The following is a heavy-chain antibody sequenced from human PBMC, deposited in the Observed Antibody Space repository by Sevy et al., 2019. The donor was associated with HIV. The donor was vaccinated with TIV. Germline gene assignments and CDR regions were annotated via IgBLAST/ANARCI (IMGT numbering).Heavy chain of an antibody. J-gene: IGHJ6*03. CDR1: GGTFSSYA. V-gene: IGHV1-69*06. CDR2: IIPIFGTA. CDR3: ARELGRGYYYGSGSLSYMDV. Sequence: ASVKVSCKASGGTFSSYAISWVRQAPGQGLEWMGGIIPIFGTANYAQKFQGRVTITADKSTSTAYMELSSLRSEDTAVYYSARELGRGYYYGSGSLSYMDVWGKGTTVTVSS. D-gene: IGHD3-10*01.